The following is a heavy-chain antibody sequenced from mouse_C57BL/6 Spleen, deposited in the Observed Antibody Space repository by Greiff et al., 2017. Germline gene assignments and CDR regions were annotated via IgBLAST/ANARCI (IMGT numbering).Heavy chain of an antibody. Sequence: VHPVESGGGLVKPGGFLKLSCAASGFTLSDYGMHRVRQAPEKGLEWVAYISSGSSTIYYADTVKGRFTISRDNAKNTLFLQMTRRRSEDTAMYYCARNCYGSSYDALDYWGQGTSVTVSS. J-gene: IGHJ4*01. CDR1: GFTLSDYG. V-gene: IGHV5-17*01. CDR3: ARNCYGSSYDALDY. CDR2: ISSGSSTI. D-gene: IGHD1-1*01.